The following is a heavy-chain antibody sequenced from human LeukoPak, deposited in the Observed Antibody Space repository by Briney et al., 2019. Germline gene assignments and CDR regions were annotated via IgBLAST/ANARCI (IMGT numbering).Heavy chain of an antibody. V-gene: IGHV1-2*02. CDR1: IYTFTDYY. D-gene: IGHD4-17*01. Sequence: GASVKVSCKPSIYTFTDYYVYWVRQAPGQGLEWMGWINPNSGGTNYAQKFQGRVTMTRDTSISTAYMELSRLRSDDTAVYYCARVNTVAPRTYYFDYWGQGTLVTVSS. CDR3: ARVNTVAPRTYYFDY. CDR2: INPNSGGT. J-gene: IGHJ4*02.